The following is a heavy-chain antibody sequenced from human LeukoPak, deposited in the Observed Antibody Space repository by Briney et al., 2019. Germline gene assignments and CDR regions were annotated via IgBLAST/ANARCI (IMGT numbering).Heavy chain of an antibody. D-gene: IGHD2-2*03. CDR2: IRYDGSNK. V-gene: IGHV3-30*02. Sequence: GGSLRLSCAASGFTFSSYGMHWVRQAPGKGLEWVAFIRYDGSNKYYADSVKGRFTISRDNSKNTLYLQMNSLRAEDTAVYYCAKDGNGYCSSTSCYFIDHWGQGTLVTVSS. CDR1: GFTFSSYG. CDR3: AKDGNGYCSSTSCYFIDH. J-gene: IGHJ4*02.